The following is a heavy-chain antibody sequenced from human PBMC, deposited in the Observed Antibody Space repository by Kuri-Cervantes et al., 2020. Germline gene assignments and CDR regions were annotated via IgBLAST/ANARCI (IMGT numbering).Heavy chain of an antibody. CDR2: ISYDGSNK. J-gene: IGHJ6*02. D-gene: IGHD4-23*01. CDR1: GFTFSSYA. V-gene: IGHV3-30-3*01. CDR3: TTMNSGNSAFYYYYGMDV. Sequence: GGSLRLSCAASGFTFSSYAMHWVRQAPGKGLEWVAVISYDGSNKYYADSVKGRFTISRDNSKNTLYLQMNSLRAEDTAVYYCTTMNSGNSAFYYYYGMDVWGQGTTVTVSS.